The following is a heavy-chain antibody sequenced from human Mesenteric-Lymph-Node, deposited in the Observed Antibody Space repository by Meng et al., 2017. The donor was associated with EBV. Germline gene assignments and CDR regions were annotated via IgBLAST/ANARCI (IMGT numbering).Heavy chain of an antibody. CDR3: ANRGPFDY. Sequence: EGQVVESGGGLVQPGGSLRLSCAVSGITFSSYDMSWVRQAPGKGLEWVSGISDSGDTTYYAGSVKGRFTISRDNSKSTLFLQMNSLRAEDTAVYYCANRGPFDYWGQGTLVTVSS. CDR1: GITFSSYD. CDR2: ISDSGDTT. D-gene: IGHD3/OR15-3a*01. J-gene: IGHJ4*02. V-gene: IGHV3-23*04.